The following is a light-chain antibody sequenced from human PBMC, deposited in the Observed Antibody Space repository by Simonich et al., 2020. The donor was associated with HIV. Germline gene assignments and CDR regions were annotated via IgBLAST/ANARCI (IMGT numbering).Light chain of an antibody. CDR1: QSVSSN. V-gene: IGKV3-15*01. J-gene: IGKJ2*01. CDR3: QQDYNLPMYT. Sequence: EIVMTQSPATLSVSPGERATLSCRASQSVSSNLAGYLQKPGQAPRLLIYGASTRATGIPARFSASGSGTEFTLTISSLQSEDFAVYYCQQDYNLPMYTFGQGTKLEIK. CDR2: GAS.